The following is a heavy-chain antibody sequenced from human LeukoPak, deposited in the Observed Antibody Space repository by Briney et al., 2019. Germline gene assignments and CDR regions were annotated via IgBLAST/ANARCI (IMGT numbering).Heavy chain of an antibody. CDR2: IKSKTDGGTT. Sequence: GGSLRLSCAASGFTFSRYAMSWVRQAPGKGLEWVGRIKSKTDGGTTDYAGTVKGRFTISRDDSKKTLYLQMNSLKTEDTAVYYCTTDIVVVPAGMRGYWGQGTLVTVSS. D-gene: IGHD2-2*01. J-gene: IGHJ4*02. V-gene: IGHV3-15*01. CDR3: TTDIVVVPAGMRGY. CDR1: GFTFSRYA.